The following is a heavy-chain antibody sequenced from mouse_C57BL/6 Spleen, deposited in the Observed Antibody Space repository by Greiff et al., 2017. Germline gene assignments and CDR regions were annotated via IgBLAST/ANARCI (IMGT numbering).Heavy chain of an antibody. CDR1: GYTFTSYW. V-gene: IGHV1-53*01. J-gene: IGHJ2*01. D-gene: IGHD1-1*01. Sequence: QVHVKQPGTELVKPGASVKLSCKASGYTFTSYWMHWVKQRPGQGLEWIGNINPSNGGTNYNEKFKSKATLTVDKSSSTAYMQLSSLTSEDSAVYYWARYGYGSSFDYWGQGTTLTVSS. CDR3: ARYGYGSSFDY. CDR2: INPSNGGT.